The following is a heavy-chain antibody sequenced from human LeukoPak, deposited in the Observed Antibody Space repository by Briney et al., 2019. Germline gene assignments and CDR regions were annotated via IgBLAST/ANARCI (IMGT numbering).Heavy chain of an antibody. CDR3: ARVGDYYDSRGYSTDAFDI. Sequence: GGSLRLSCAASGFTFSIYTMNWVRQAPGKGLEWVGRIRNRAKSYTTQYAPSVKDRFTISRDDSRNSLYLQMNSLKTEDTAVYFCARVGDYYDSRGYSTDAFDIWGQGTMVTVSS. J-gene: IGHJ3*02. CDR1: GFTFSIYT. V-gene: IGHV3-72*01. CDR2: IRNRAKSYTT. D-gene: IGHD3-22*01.